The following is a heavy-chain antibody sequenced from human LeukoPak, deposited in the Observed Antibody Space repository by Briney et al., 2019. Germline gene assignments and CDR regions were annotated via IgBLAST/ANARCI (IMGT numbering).Heavy chain of an antibody. CDR1: GFTFSSYG. J-gene: IGHJ5*02. Sequence: GGSLRLSCAAPGFTFSSYGMHWVRQAPGKGLEWVAFIRYDGSNKYYADSVKGRFTISRDNSKNTLYLQMNSLRAEDTAVYYCAKRNYVLRYFDTAGWFDPWGQGTLVTVSS. CDR2: IRYDGSNK. D-gene: IGHD3-9*01. CDR3: AKRNYVLRYFDTAGWFDP. V-gene: IGHV3-30*02.